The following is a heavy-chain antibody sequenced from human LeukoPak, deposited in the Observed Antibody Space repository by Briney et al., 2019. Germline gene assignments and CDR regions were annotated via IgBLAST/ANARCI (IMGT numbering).Heavy chain of an antibody. V-gene: IGHV1-46*01. D-gene: IGHD6-6*01. J-gene: IGHJ4*02. CDR3: ARTAARRFDY. Sequence: GASVRVSCKVSGYTLTELSMHWVRQAPGQGLEWMGIINPTGGSTTYAQKFQGRVTMTRDTSPSTVYMELSSLRSDDTAVYYCARTAARRFDYWGQGTLVTVSS. CDR1: GYTLTELS. CDR2: INPTGGST.